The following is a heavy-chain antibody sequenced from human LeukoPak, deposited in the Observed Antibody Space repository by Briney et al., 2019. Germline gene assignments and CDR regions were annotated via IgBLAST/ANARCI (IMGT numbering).Heavy chain of an antibody. V-gene: IGHV3-48*03. CDR3: ARDFSGTSDY. CDR1: GFTFSSYE. CDR2: ISSSASTI. D-gene: IGHD4-23*01. J-gene: IGHJ4*02. Sequence: GGSLRLSCVASGFTFSSYEMNWVRQAPGKGLEWVSYISSSASTIYYADSVKGRFTISRDNAKNSLFLQINSLRAEDTAVYYCARDFSGTSDYWGQGTLVTVSS.